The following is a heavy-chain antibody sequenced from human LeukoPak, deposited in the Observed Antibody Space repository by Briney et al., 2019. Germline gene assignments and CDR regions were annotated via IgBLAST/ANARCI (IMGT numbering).Heavy chain of an antibody. CDR2: INHSGST. Sequence: QSSETLSLTCAVYGGSFSGYYWSWIRQPPGKGLEWIGEINHSGSTNYNPSLKSRVTISVDTSKNQFSLKLSSVTAADTAVYYCARPGRWLHQKGAFDIWGQGTMVTVSS. CDR1: GGSFSGYY. V-gene: IGHV4-34*01. CDR3: ARPGRWLHQKGAFDI. D-gene: IGHD5-24*01. J-gene: IGHJ3*02.